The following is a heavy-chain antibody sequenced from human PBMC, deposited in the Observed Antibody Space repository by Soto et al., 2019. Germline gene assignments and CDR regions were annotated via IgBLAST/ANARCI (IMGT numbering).Heavy chain of an antibody. CDR3: AKALYNWNRKPYDYVWGSYPY. J-gene: IGHJ4*01. Sequence: GGSLGLSCAASGFTFSSYGMHWVRQAPVKGLEWVAVIAYGGSSRNYADSVTGRFTISRDNCNNRLDLKMNSLRAEDTAVYYCAKALYNWNRKPYDYVWGSYPYCGQGTLVTVSS. CDR2: IAYGGSSR. V-gene: IGHV3-30*18. CDR1: GFTFSSYG. D-gene: IGHD3-16*01.